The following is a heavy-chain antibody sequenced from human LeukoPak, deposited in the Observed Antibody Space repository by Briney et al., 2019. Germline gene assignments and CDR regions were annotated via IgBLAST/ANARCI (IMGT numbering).Heavy chain of an antibody. J-gene: IGHJ6*03. CDR1: GGSFSGYY. CDR2: INHSGST. CDR3: ARRVWGWVKSGYYGSGSYYNGFYYYYYMDV. V-gene: IGHV4-34*01. D-gene: IGHD3-10*01. Sequence: PSETLSLTFAVYGGSFSGYYWSWIRQPPGKGLEWIGEINHSGSTNYNPSLKSRVTRSVDTSKNQFSLKLSSVTAADTAVYYCARRVWGWVKSGYYGSGSYYNGFYYYYYMDVWGKGTTVTISS.